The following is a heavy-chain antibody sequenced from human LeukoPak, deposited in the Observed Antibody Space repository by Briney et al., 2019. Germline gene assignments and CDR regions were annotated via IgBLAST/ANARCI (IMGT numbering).Heavy chain of an antibody. CDR3: ARGPPTMVVTPGFDY. CDR2: IYYSGST. V-gene: IGHV4-59*01. CDR1: GGSISSYY. D-gene: IGHD4-23*01. Sequence: KPSETLSLTCTVSGGSISSYYWSWIRQPPGKGLEWLGYIYYSGSTNYNPSLKSRVTISVDTSKNQFSLKLSSVTAADTAVYYCARGPPTMVVTPGFDYWGQGTLVTVSS. J-gene: IGHJ4*02.